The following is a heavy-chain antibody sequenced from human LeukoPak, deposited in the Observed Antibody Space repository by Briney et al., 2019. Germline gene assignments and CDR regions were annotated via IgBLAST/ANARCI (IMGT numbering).Heavy chain of an antibody. CDR1: GYSINSGYY. CDR3: ARSGNTWFDP. V-gene: IGHV4-38-2*01. CDR2: IYHSGST. J-gene: IGHJ5*02. D-gene: IGHD2-15*01. Sequence: SETLSLTYAVSGYSINSGYYWGWIRQPPGKGLEWIGSIYHSGSTYYNPSLKSRVTISVDTSKNQFSLKLSSVTAADTAVYYCARSGNTWFDPWGQGTLVTVSS.